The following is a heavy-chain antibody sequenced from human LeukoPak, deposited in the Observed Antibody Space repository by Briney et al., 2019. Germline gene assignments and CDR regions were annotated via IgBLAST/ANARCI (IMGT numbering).Heavy chain of an antibody. CDR1: GGSISSSSYY. J-gene: IGHJ4*02. V-gene: IGHV4-39*07. CDR2: IYYSGST. D-gene: IGHD6-19*01. CDR3: ARAVSGYSSGWQDY. Sequence: PSETLSLTCTVSGGSISSSSYYWGWIRQPPGKGLEWIGSIYYSGSTYYNPSLKSRVTISVDTSKNQFSLKLSSVTAADTAVYYCARAVSGYSSGWQDYWGQGTLVTVSS.